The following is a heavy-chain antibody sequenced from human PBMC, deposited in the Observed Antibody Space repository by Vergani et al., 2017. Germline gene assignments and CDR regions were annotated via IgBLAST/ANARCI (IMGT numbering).Heavy chain of an antibody. CDR2: ISGSSGST. V-gene: IGHV3-23*01. CDR3: AKDHSGYDYWYFDY. D-gene: IGHD5-12*01. CDR1: GFTFSTYA. Sequence: EVQLLESGGGFVQPGGSLRLSCVASGFTFSTYAMSWVPQAPGKGVEWVSGISGSSGSTDYTDSVKGRFTISRDISKNRLYLQMNSLRAEDTAVYYCAKDHSGYDYWYFDYWGQGTLVTVSS. J-gene: IGHJ4*02.